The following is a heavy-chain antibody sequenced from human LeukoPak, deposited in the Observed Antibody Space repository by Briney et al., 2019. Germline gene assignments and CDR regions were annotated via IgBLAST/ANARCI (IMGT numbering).Heavy chain of an antibody. D-gene: IGHD2-2*01. CDR2: IYPGDSDT. CDR3: ARQQGYCSSTSCLNYMDV. J-gene: IGHJ6*03. CDR1: GYSFTSYW. V-gene: IGHV5-51*01. Sequence: GESLKISCKGSGYSFTSYWIGWVRQMPGKGLEWMGIIYPGDSDTRYSPSFQGQVTISADKSVSTAYLQWSSLKASDTAMYYCARQQGYCSSTSCLNYMDVWGKGTTVTVSS.